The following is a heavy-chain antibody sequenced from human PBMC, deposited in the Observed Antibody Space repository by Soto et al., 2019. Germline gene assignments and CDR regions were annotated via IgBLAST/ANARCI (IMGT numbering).Heavy chain of an antibody. CDR3: ARTLTTPTNWFDP. Sequence: PSETLSLTCTVSGGSISSSSYYWGWIRQPPGKGLEWIGSIYYSGSTYYNPSLKSRVTISVDTSKNQFSLKLSSVTAADTAVYYCARTLTTPTNWFDPWGQGTLVTVSS. J-gene: IGHJ5*02. D-gene: IGHD4-17*01. CDR1: GGSISSSSYY. CDR2: IYYSGST. V-gene: IGHV4-39*01.